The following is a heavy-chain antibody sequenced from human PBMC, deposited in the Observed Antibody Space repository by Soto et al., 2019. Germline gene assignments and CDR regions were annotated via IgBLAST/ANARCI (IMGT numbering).Heavy chain of an antibody. V-gene: IGHV3-48*03. Sequence: GGSLRLSCAASGFTFSRFELHWVRQAPGKGLEWISYISSSGSTAYYASSVEGRFTISRDNADNSVYLQMDSLRAEDTALYYCTRAAWFPYLSFYWGQGALVTVSS. J-gene: IGHJ4*02. CDR2: ISSSGSTA. CDR3: TRAAWFPYLSFY. D-gene: IGHD3-10*01. CDR1: GFTFSRFE.